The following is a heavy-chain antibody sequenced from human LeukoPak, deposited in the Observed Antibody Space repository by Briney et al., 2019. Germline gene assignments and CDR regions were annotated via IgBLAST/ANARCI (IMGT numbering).Heavy chain of an antibody. Sequence: PGGSLRLSCAASGLTVTSNHMSWVRQAPGKGLEWVSLMTSDGTTEYADSVKGRFTISRDNSKNTCFLQINSLRVEDTPVYYCARLRRGYWGRGTAVSVSS. V-gene: IGHV3-53*01. CDR3: ARLRRGY. J-gene: IGHJ4*02. CDR1: GLTVTSNH. CDR2: MTSDGTT.